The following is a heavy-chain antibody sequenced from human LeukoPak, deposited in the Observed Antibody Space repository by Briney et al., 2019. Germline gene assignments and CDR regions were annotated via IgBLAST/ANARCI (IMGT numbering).Heavy chain of an antibody. Sequence: SETLSLTCTVSGGSISSYYWSWIRQPPGKGLEWIGYMHFSGSIGYNPSLKSRVTISVDTSKNQFSLKLSSVTAADTAVYYCARGKVKNDAFDIWGQGTMVTVSS. CDR2: MHFSGSI. V-gene: IGHV4-59*12. CDR3: ARGKVKNDAFDI. J-gene: IGHJ3*02. CDR1: GGSISSYY. D-gene: IGHD4-11*01.